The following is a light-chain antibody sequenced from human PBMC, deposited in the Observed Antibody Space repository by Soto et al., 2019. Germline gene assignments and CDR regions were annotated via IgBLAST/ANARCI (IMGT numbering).Light chain of an antibody. CDR1: QSVSSY. CDR3: QQRLT. Sequence: EIVLTQSPATLSLSPGERATLSCRASQSVSSYLAWYQQKPGQAPKLLIYDASNRATGIPARFSGSGSGTDFTLTISSLEPEDFAVYYCQQRLTFGGGTNVELK. CDR2: DAS. J-gene: IGKJ4*01. V-gene: IGKV3-11*01.